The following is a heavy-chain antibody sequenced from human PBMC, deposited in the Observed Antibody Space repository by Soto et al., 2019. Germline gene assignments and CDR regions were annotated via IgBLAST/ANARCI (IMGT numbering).Heavy chain of an antibody. CDR2: IYYSGST. D-gene: IGHD3-22*01. Sequence: SETLPHTCTVSGGSISSYYWSWIRQPPGKGLEWIGYIYYSGSTNYNPSLKSRVTISVDTSKNQFSLKLSSVTAADTAVYYCARAGTGSGYYYDSSGYYLDGFDPWG. CDR1: GGSISSYY. V-gene: IGHV4-59*01. CDR3: ARAGTGSGYYYDSSGYYLDGFDP. J-gene: IGHJ5*02.